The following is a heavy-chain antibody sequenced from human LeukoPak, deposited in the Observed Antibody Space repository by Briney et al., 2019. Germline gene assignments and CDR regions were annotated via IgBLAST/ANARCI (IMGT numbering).Heavy chain of an antibody. V-gene: IGHV3-11*04. J-gene: IGHJ4*02. CDR2: ISNSGSSI. D-gene: IGHD7-27*01. Sequence: GGSLRLSCAASGFTFSDSYMTWIRQAPGKGLEWVSYISNSGSSIYYADSVKGRFTTSRDNAKSSLYLQMNGLRAEDTAVYYCGRGHWGLDYWGQGALVTVSS. CDR1: GFTFSDSY. CDR3: GRGHWGLDY.